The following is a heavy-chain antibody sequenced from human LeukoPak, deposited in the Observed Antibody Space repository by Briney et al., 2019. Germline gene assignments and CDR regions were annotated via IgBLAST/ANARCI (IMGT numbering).Heavy chain of an antibody. CDR2: IYYSGST. Sequence: FETLSLTCTVSGGSISSSSYYWSWIRQPPGKGLEWIGSIYYSGSTYHNPSLKSRVTISVDTSKNQFSLKLSSVTAADTAVYYCARTSSGWYDYWGHGTLVSVSS. CDR3: ARTSSGWYDY. V-gene: IGHV4-39*01. J-gene: IGHJ5*01. CDR1: GGSISSSSYY. D-gene: IGHD6-19*01.